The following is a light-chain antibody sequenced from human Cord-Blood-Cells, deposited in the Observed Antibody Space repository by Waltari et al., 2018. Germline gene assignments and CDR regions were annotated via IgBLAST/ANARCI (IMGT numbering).Light chain of an antibody. CDR2: GVS. Sequence: QSALTQPASASGSPGQSITISCTGTSSDVGCYNLVSWYQQHPGKAPKLMFYGVSKRPSGVSNRFSGSKSGNTASLTISGLQAEDEADYYCCSYAGSSTYVFGTGTKVTVL. V-gene: IGLV2-23*02. J-gene: IGLJ1*01. CDR1: SSDVGCYNL. CDR3: CSYAGSSTYV.